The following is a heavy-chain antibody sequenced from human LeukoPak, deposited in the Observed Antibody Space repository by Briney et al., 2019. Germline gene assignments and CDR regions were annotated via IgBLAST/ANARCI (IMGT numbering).Heavy chain of an antibody. CDR1: GFTFSSYA. Sequence: GGSLRLSCAASGFTFSSYAMSWVRQAPGKGLEWVSGISGSGGSTDYADSVKGRFTISRDNSKNTLYLQMNSLRPEDTAVYYCAGHFGAWHYFDYWGQGTLVTVSS. V-gene: IGHV3-23*01. CDR3: AGHFGAWHYFDY. CDR2: ISGSGGST. D-gene: IGHD3-3*01. J-gene: IGHJ4*02.